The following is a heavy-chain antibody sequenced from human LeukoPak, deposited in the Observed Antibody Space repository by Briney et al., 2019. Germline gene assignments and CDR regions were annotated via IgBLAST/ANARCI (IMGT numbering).Heavy chain of an antibody. D-gene: IGHD3-16*01. CDR3: ARDWAWGGFDH. CDR1: GFVFSTYW. CDR2: IKTDGSTT. Sequence: LGGSLRLSCAGSGFVFSTYWMHWVRQAPRKGLAWVSRIKTDGSTTYYADSVKGRFTVSRDNAKNTLYLQMSSLRAEDTAVYYCARDWAWGGFDHWGQGALVTVSS. J-gene: IGHJ4*02. V-gene: IGHV3-74*01.